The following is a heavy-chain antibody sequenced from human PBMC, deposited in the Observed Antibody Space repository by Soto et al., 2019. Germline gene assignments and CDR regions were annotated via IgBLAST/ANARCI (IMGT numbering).Heavy chain of an antibody. D-gene: IGHD1-1*01. V-gene: IGHV1-18*01. CDR1: GYTFTSYG. J-gene: IGHJ4*02. CDR3: ARGRYGDY. Sequence: QVHLVQSGAEVKKPGASVKVSCKASGYTFTSYGITWVRQAPGQGLEWMGWLSAHNGNTDYAQKLQGRVIVTRDTPPSTAYMELRSLRSDDTAVYYCARGRYGDYWGQGALVTVSS. CDR2: LSAHNGNT.